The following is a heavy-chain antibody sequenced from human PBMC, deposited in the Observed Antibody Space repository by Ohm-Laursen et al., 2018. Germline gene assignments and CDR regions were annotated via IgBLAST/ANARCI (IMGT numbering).Heavy chain of an antibody. Sequence: GSSVKVSCKASGGTFSSYAISWVRQAPGQGLEWMGGIIPIFGTANYAQKFQGRVTIAADESTSTAYMELSSLRSEDTAVYYCARSIAAAGTGWFDPWGQGTLVTVSS. J-gene: IGHJ5*02. CDR1: GGTFSSYA. CDR2: IIPIFGTA. V-gene: IGHV1-69*01. D-gene: IGHD6-13*01. CDR3: ARSIAAAGTGWFDP.